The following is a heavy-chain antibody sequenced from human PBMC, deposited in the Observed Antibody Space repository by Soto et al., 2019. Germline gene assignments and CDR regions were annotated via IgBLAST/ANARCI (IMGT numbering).Heavy chain of an antibody. D-gene: IGHD3-9*01. CDR1: GFTFSNAW. V-gene: IGHV3-15*07. Sequence: PGGSKRLPCAASGFTFSNAWMNWVRQAPGKGLEWVGRIKSKTDGGTTDYAAPVKGRFTISRDDSKNTLYLQMNSLKTEDTAVYYCTTVVLRYFDWLLFHYYYYGMDVWGQGTTVTVSS. CDR3: TTVVLRYFDWLLFHYYYYGMDV. CDR2: IKSKTDGGTT. J-gene: IGHJ6*02.